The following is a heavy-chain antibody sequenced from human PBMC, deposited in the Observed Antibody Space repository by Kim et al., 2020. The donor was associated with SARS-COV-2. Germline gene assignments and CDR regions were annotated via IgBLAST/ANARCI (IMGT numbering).Heavy chain of an antibody. Sequence: KGRFTISRDNSKNTLYLQMNSLRAEDTAVYYCERDESTDSSGWEEYYFDYWGQGTLVTVSS. V-gene: IGHV3-30*07. CDR3: ERDESTDSSGWEEYYFDY. J-gene: IGHJ4*02. D-gene: IGHD6-19*01.